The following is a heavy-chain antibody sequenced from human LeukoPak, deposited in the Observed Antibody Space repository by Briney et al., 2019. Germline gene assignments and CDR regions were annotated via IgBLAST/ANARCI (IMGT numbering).Heavy chain of an antibody. Sequence: SVKVSCKASGGTFSSYAISWVRQAPGQGLEWMRGIIPIFGTANYAQKFQGRVTITADESTSTAYMELSSLRSEDTAVYYCARDRHYYGSGSYYSHFDYWGQGTLVTVSS. D-gene: IGHD3-10*01. V-gene: IGHV1-69*13. CDR2: IIPIFGTA. J-gene: IGHJ4*02. CDR3: ARDRHYYGSGSYYSHFDY. CDR1: GGTFSSYA.